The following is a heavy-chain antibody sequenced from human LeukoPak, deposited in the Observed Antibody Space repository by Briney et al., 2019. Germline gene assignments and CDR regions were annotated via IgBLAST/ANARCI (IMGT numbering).Heavy chain of an antibody. CDR3: ARWGGGFDY. J-gene: IGHJ4*02. Sequence: GGSLRLSCAASGFTFTTYWMSWVRQAPGKGLEWVANVKQDGIIKTYADSVRGRFTISRDNAKNSLYLRMDTLRVEDTAVYYCARWGGGFDYWGQGTLVTVLS. CDR2: VKQDGIIK. V-gene: IGHV3-7*05. CDR1: GFTFTTYW. D-gene: IGHD1-26*01.